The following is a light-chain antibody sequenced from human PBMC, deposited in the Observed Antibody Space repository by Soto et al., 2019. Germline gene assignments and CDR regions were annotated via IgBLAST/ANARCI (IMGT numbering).Light chain of an antibody. Sequence: EIVMTQSPATLSVSPGERTTLSCRASQSVGNNLAWYQQKPGQAPRLLIYGAYTRATGIPARFSGSGSGTDFTLTISRLEPEDFAVYYCQQYGSSPRRTFGQGTKVDIK. J-gene: IGKJ1*01. CDR3: QQYGSSPRRT. V-gene: IGKV3-15*01. CDR2: GAY. CDR1: QSVGNN.